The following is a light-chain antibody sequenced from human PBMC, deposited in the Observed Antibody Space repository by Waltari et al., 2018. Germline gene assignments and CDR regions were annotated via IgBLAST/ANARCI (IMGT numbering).Light chain of an antibody. CDR1: QGIRTN. J-gene: IGKJ4*01. CDR3: QQYNKWPPT. Sequence: EIVMTQSPATLSLSPGDPATLSCTASQGIRTNLDWYRQKPGLSPRLLFYGPSTRATGIPARFNAIGSGTEFTLTIISMQSEDFAVYHCQQYNKWPPTFGGGTKVEIK. V-gene: IGKV3-15*01. CDR2: GPS.